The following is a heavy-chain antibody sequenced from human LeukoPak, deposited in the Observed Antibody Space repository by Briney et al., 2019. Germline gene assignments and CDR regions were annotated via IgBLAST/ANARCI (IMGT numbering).Heavy chain of an antibody. CDR2: NRNKANSYTT. V-gene: IGHV3-72*01. Sequence: TAGSLRLSCAASGFTFSDHYMDWVRQAPGKGLEWVGRNRNKANSYTTEYVASVKGRFTISRDDSKNSLYLQMNSLKTEDTAVYYCARVDSSGYLDYWGQGTLVTVSS. D-gene: IGHD3-22*01. J-gene: IGHJ4*02. CDR3: ARVDSSGYLDY. CDR1: GFTFSDHY.